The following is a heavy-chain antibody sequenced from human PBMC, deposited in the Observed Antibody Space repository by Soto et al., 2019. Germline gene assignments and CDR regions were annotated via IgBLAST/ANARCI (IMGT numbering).Heavy chain of an antibody. CDR1: GGSISSSSYY. CDR3: ASLHYSNYQYFDY. Sequence: QLQLQESGPGLVKPSETLSLTCTVSGGSISSSSYYWGWIRQPPGKGLEWIGSIYYSGSTYYNPSLKSRVTISVDTSKNQFSLKLSSVTAADTAVYYCASLHYSNYQYFDYWGQGTLVTVSS. CDR2: IYYSGST. J-gene: IGHJ4*02. D-gene: IGHD4-4*01. V-gene: IGHV4-39*01.